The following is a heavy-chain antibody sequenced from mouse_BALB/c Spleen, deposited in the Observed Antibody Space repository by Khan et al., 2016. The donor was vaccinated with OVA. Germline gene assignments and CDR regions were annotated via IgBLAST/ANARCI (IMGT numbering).Heavy chain of an antibody. D-gene: IGHD1-1*01. V-gene: IGHV1-20*02. CDR1: GYSFTGYF. CDR2: INPHIGET. J-gene: IGHJ2*01. CDR3: ARKNGSDFDD. Sequence: VQLQQSGPELVKPGASVKISCKASGYSFTGYFMNWVMQSHGKSLEWIGRINPHIGETFYNQKFKGKATFTVDESSSTAHMELRSLASEDSAVYYCARKNGSDFDDWGQGTTLTVSS.